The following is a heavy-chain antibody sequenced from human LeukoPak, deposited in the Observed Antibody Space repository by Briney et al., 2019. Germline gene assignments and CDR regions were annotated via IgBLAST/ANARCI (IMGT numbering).Heavy chain of an antibody. CDR1: GGTFSSYA. CDR2: IIPIFGTA. Sequence: ASVKVSCKAFGGTFSSYAISWVRQAPGQGLEWMGGIIPIFGTANYAQKFQGRVTITADESTSTAYMELSSLRSEDTAVYYCASGYYDSSGYYYYDYWGQGTLVTVSS. CDR3: ASGYYDSSGYYYYDY. V-gene: IGHV1-69*01. D-gene: IGHD3-22*01. J-gene: IGHJ4*02.